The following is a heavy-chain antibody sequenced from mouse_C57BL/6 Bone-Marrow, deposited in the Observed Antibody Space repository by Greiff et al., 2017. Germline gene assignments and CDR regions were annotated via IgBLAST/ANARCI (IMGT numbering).Heavy chain of an antibody. V-gene: IGHV1-55*01. CDR2: IYPGSGST. Sequence: QVQLQHPGAELVKPGASVKMSCKASGYTFTSYWITWVKQRPGQGLEWIGDIYPGSGSTNYNEKFKSTATLTVDTSSSTAYMQLSSLTSEDSAVYYCARSYYYGRGDVWGTGTTVTVSS. D-gene: IGHD1-1*01. J-gene: IGHJ1*03. CDR3: ARSYYYGRGDV. CDR1: GYTFTSYW.